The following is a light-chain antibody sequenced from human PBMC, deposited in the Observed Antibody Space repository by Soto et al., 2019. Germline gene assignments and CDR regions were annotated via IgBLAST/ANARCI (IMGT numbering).Light chain of an antibody. V-gene: IGKV2-28*01. CDR2: LGS. Sequence: DIVMTQSPLSLPVKHGAPAAISFRAGRGLVHSNGYNYVDWYLQKAGQSPHLLIYLGSNRASGVPDRFSGSGSVTYFTLKISRVEAEDVGVYSCMQSLETPWTFGKGTKVDIK. CDR3: MQSLETPWT. J-gene: IGKJ1*01. CDR1: RGLVHSNGYNY.